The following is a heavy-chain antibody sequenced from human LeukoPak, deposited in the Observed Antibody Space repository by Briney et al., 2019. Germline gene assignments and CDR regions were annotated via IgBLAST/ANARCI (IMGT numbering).Heavy chain of an antibody. J-gene: IGHJ1*01. Sequence: ASVKVSCKASGYTFTSYGINWVRQATGQGLEWMGWMNPNSGNTGYAQKFQGRVTMTRNTSISTAYMELSSLRSEDTAVYYCASPGEYYYDSSGYYKYFQHWGQGTLVTVSS. D-gene: IGHD3-22*01. CDR1: GYTFTSYG. CDR2: MNPNSGNT. CDR3: ASPGEYYYDSSGYYKYFQH. V-gene: IGHV1-8*01.